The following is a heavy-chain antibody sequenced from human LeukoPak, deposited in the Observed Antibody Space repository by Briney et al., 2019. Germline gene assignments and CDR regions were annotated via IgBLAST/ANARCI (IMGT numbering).Heavy chain of an antibody. CDR3: AKGSYYDSSGSFYFDY. D-gene: IGHD3-22*01. Sequence: GGSLRLSCAASGFTFRNSAMSWVRQAPGKGLEWVSTFTGGDGSAYYAGSVKGRFTISRDNSKNTLYLQMNSLRAEDTALYYCAKGSYYDSSGSFYFDYWGQGTLVTVSS. CDR1: GFTFRNSA. V-gene: IGHV3-23*01. CDR2: FTGGDGSA. J-gene: IGHJ4*02.